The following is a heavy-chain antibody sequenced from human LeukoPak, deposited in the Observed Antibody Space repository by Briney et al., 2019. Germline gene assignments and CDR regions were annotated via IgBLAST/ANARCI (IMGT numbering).Heavy chain of an antibody. D-gene: IGHD3-9*01. V-gene: IGHV3-23*01. CDR1: GFTFSSYG. CDR2: ISGSGGST. Sequence: GGSLRLSCAASGFTFSSYGMSWVRQAPGKGLEWVSAISGSGGSTYYADSVKGRFTISRDNSKNTLYLQMNSLRAEDTAVYYCAKGSGLRYFDWRRAPLDYWGQGTLVTVSS. CDR3: AKGSGLRYFDWRRAPLDY. J-gene: IGHJ4*02.